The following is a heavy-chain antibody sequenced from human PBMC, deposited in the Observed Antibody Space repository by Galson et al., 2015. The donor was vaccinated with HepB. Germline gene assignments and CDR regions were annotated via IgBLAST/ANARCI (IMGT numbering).Heavy chain of an antibody. CDR3: AREGGATRVLFDY. J-gene: IGHJ4*02. D-gene: IGHD1-26*01. CDR1: GFTFSSYA. V-gene: IGHV3-30-3*01. Sequence: SLRLSCAASGFTFSSYAMHWVRQAPGKGLEWVAVISYDGSNKYYADSVKGRFTISRDKSKNTLYLQMNSLRAEDTAVYYCAREGGATRVLFDYWGQGTLVTVSS. CDR2: ISYDGSNK.